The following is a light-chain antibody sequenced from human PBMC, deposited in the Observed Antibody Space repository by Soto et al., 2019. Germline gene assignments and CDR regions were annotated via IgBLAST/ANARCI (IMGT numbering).Light chain of an antibody. V-gene: IGLV3-1*01. CDR2: QDT. CDR3: QAWDSYTGLV. CDR1: KLGDKY. J-gene: IGLJ2*01. Sequence: SYELTQPPSVSVSPGQTASITCSGDKLGDKYASWYQQKPGQSPVLVIYQDTKRPSGIPERFSGSNSGNTATLTISGTQAMDEADYYCQAWDSYTGLVFGGGTKLTVL.